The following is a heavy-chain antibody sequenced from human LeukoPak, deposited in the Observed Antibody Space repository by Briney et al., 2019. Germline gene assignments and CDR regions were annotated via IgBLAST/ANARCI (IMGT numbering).Heavy chain of an antibody. Sequence: ATERLSYEASGYTFTTYGISCVRHAPGQGLEWMGYVSAHNGNTNYTQKLQGRVTMNTETSTNTDYIDQRSLRADDKPVYYCASGSVVRGWRLNDAFD. J-gene: IGHJ3*02. V-gene: IGHV1-18*04. CDR2: VSAHNGNT. CDR1: GYTFTTYG. D-gene: IGHD6-19*01. CDR3: ASGSVVRGWRLNDAFD.